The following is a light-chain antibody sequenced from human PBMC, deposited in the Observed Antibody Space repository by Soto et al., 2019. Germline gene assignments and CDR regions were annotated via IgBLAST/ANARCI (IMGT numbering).Light chain of an antibody. CDR1: QSVSSY. Sequence: ELVLTQSPATLSLSPGERATLSCRASQSVSSYLVWYQHKPGQAPRLLIYDASTRVTGIPARFSGSGSGTDFTLTISSLEPEDFAVYYCQQRSNWPPFTFGPGTKVDIK. CDR2: DAS. CDR3: QQRSNWPPFT. J-gene: IGKJ3*01. V-gene: IGKV3-11*01.